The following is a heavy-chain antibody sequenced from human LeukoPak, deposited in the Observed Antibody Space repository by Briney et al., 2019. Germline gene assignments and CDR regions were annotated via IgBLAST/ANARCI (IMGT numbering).Heavy chain of an antibody. CDR1: GGTFSSYA. CDR3: ASSQPTPAAPRDYFDY. Sequence: ASVKVSCKASGGTFSSYAISWVRQAPGQGLEWMGRIIPILGIANYAQKFQGRVTITADESTSTAYMELSSLRSEDTAVYYCASSQPTPAAPRDYFDYWGQGTLVTVSS. D-gene: IGHD2-2*01. J-gene: IGHJ4*02. V-gene: IGHV1-69*04. CDR2: IIPILGIA.